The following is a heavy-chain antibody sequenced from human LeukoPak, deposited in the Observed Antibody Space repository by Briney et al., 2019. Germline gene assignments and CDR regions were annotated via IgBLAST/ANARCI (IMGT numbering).Heavy chain of an antibody. V-gene: IGHV3-23*01. J-gene: IGHJ4*02. CDR3: ANAYDFWSGYPRNNN. D-gene: IGHD3-3*01. Sequence: PGGSLRLSCAASGFTFSSYAMSWVRQAPGKGLGWVSAISGSGGSTYYADSVKGRFTISRDNSKNTLYLQMNSLRAEDTAVYYCANAYDFWSGYPRNNNWGQGTLVTVSS. CDR1: GFTFSSYA. CDR2: ISGSGGST.